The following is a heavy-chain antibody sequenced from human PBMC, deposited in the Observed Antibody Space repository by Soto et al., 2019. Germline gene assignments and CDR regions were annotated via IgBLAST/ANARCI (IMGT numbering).Heavy chain of an antibody. J-gene: IGHJ6*02. CDR3: AKVASPRSYYYYGMDV. D-gene: IGHD1-26*01. Sequence: PGGSLRLSCAASGFTFSSYALSWVRQAPGKGLEWVSDISGSGGITYYADYVKGQFTISIDNSNNTLYLQMNSLRAEDTALFYCAKVASPRSYYYYGMDVWGQGTTVTVSS. CDR2: ISGSGGIT. V-gene: IGHV3-23*01. CDR1: GFTFSSYA.